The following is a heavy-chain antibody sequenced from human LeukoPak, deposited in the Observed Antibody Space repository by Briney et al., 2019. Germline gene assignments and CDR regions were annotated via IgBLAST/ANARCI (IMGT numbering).Heavy chain of an antibody. Sequence: KTSETLSLTCAVYGGSFSGYYWSWIRQPPGKGLEWIGEINHSGSTNYNPSLKSRVTISVDTSKNQFSLKLSSVTAADTAVYYCARASGITIFGVVFDYWGQGTLVTVSS. V-gene: IGHV4-34*01. J-gene: IGHJ4*02. D-gene: IGHD3-3*01. CDR2: INHSGST. CDR3: ARASGITIFGVVFDY. CDR1: GGSFSGYY.